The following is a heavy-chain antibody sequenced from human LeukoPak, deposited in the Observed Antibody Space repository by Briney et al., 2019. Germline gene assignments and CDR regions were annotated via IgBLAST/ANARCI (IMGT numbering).Heavy chain of an antibody. D-gene: IGHD6-13*01. V-gene: IGHV3-74*01. CDR3: AGGISATGGG. Sequence: GGSLRLSCAASGFTFSTYWMHWVRQVPGKGLVWVSRINSDGSITTYVDSVKGRFTISRDNAKNTLYLQMNSLRVEDTAVYYCAGGISATGGGWGQGTMVTVSS. CDR1: GFTFSTYW. CDR2: INSDGSIT. J-gene: IGHJ3*01.